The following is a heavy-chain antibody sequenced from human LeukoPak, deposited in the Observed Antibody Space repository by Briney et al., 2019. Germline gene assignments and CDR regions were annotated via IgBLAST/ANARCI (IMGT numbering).Heavy chain of an antibody. D-gene: IGHD2-21*02. J-gene: IGHJ3*02. Sequence: MSAETLSLTCVVNGWPFNSYYWTWIRQTPAKGLEWVAEINRSVDTNYNPSLTRRVPISVDTSQNHFSLKLRSVSAADTAVYYCARHRTQTVVSATMRAFDIWGQGTMVIVSS. CDR1: GWPFNSYY. CDR3: ARHRTQTVVSATMRAFDI. V-gene: IGHV4-34*01. CDR2: INRSVDT.